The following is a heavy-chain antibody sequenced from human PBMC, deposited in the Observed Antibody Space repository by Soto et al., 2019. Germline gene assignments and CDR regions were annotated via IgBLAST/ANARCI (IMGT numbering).Heavy chain of an antibody. D-gene: IGHD2-21*02. V-gene: IGHV4-34*01. Sequence: QVQLQQWGAGLLKPSETLSLTCAVYGGSFSGYYWSWIRQPPGKGLEWIGEINHSGSTNYNPSLKRRVTIAVDTSKNQFYLKLGSVTAADTAVYYCARGRRGECGGDCYYDAFDIWGQGTLVTVSS. CDR2: INHSGST. J-gene: IGHJ3*02. CDR3: ARGRRGECGGDCYYDAFDI. CDR1: GGSFSGYY.